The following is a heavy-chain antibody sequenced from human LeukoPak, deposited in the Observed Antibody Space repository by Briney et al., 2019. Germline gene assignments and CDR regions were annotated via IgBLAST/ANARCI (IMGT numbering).Heavy chain of an antibody. V-gene: IGHV4-59*01. CDR3: ARGTGPYYYYYYVDV. J-gene: IGHJ6*03. Sequence: SETLSLTCTVSSGSISSYYWSWIRQPPGRGLEWIGYIYYSGSTNYNPSLKSRVTISVDMSKNQFSLKLSSVTAADTAVYYCARGTGPYYYYYYVDVWGKGTTVTVSS. D-gene: IGHD1-14*01. CDR2: IYYSGST. CDR1: SGSISSYY.